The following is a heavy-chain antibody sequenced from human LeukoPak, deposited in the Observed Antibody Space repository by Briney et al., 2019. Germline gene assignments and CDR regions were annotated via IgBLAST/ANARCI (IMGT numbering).Heavy chain of an antibody. CDR1: GFTFNTYP. CDR2: IANDGRDK. D-gene: IGHD6-13*01. V-gene: IGHV3-30*01. Sequence: GGSLRLSCAASGFTFNTYPLHWVRQAPGKGLEWVAVIANDGRDKHYADSAKGRFTISRDNSKNTLYLQMDSLRSEDTATYYCARDHQIAAAIYYFGYWGQGTLVTVSS. J-gene: IGHJ4*02. CDR3: ARDHQIAAAIYYFGY.